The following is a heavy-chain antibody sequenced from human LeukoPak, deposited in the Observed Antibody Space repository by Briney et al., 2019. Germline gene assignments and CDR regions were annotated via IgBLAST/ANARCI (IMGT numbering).Heavy chain of an antibody. V-gene: IGHV1-69*01. Sequence: SVKVSCKASGGTFSSYAISWVRQAPGQGLEWMGGIIPIFGTASYAQEFQGRVTITADESTSTAYMELSSLRSEDTAVYYCARAVWSGYDPSNGMDVWGKGTTVTVSS. CDR2: IIPIFGTA. D-gene: IGHD5-12*01. CDR1: GGTFSSYA. J-gene: IGHJ6*04. CDR3: ARAVWSGYDPSNGMDV.